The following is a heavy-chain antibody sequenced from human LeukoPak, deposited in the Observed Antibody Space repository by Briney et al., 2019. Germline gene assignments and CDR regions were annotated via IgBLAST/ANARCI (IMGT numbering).Heavy chain of an antibody. D-gene: IGHD3-9*01. CDR3: ARASSSFRYFDWLHHYYYGMDV. Sequence: GPVKVSCKASGYTFTSYDINWVRQATGQGLEWMGWMNPNSGNTGYAQKFQGRVTMTRNTSISTAYMELSSLRSEDTAVYYCARASSSFRYFDWLHHYYYGMDVWGQGTTVTVSS. V-gene: IGHV1-8*01. CDR2: MNPNSGNT. CDR1: GYTFTSYD. J-gene: IGHJ6*02.